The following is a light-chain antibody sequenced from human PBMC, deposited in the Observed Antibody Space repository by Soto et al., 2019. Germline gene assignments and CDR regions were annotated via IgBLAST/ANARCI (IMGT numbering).Light chain of an antibody. CDR1: SSDVGGYNY. J-gene: IGLJ3*02. CDR3: SSYTRSSTRV. CDR2: DVS. Sequence: QSALTQPRSVSGSPGQSVTISCTGTSSDVGGYNYVSWYQQHPGKAPKFMIYDVSKRPSGVPDRFSGSKSGNTASLTISGLQAEDEADYYCSSYTRSSTRVFGGGTKVTVL. V-gene: IGLV2-11*01.